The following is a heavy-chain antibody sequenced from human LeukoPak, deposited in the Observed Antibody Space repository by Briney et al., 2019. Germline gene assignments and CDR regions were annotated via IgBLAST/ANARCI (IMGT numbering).Heavy chain of an antibody. Sequence: SETLSLTCTVSGGSMSSSSYYWSWIRRPTGKGLEWIGSIYYSGSTYYNPSLKSRVTISVDTSKNQFSLKLSSVTAADTAVYYCARDFGIAVAGFDYWGQGTLVTVSS. CDR3: ARDFGIAVAGFDY. CDR1: GGSMSSSSYY. CDR2: IYYSGST. V-gene: IGHV4-39*07. D-gene: IGHD6-19*01. J-gene: IGHJ4*02.